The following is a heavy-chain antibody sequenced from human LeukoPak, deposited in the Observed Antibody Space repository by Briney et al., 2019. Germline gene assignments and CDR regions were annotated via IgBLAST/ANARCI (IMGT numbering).Heavy chain of an antibody. Sequence: EGSLRLSCAASGFTFSSYSMHWVSQAPGKGLEWVAVISYDGSNKYYADSVKGRFTTSRDNSKNTLYLQMNSLRAEDTAVYYCAREGFLEWLPRYYYYYGMDVWGQGTTVTVSS. CDR2: ISYDGSNK. J-gene: IGHJ6*02. CDR1: GFTFSSYS. V-gene: IGHV3-30-3*01. CDR3: AREGFLEWLPRYYYYYGMDV. D-gene: IGHD3-3*01.